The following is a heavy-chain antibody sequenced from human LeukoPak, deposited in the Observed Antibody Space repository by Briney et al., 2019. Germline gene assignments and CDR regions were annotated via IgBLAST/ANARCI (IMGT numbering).Heavy chain of an antibody. J-gene: IGHJ4*02. V-gene: IGHV3-30*04. CDR1: GFTLRNYA. Sequence: GGSLRLSCAASGFTLRNYAMHWVRQAPGKGLEWLTIISYDGTIKNYADSVKGRFTISRDNSKNTMYLQMNSLRPEDTALYFCVRGESNMICELVIDYWGQGTQVSVSS. D-gene: IGHD3/OR15-3a*01. CDR3: VRGESNMICELVIDY. CDR2: ISYDGTIK.